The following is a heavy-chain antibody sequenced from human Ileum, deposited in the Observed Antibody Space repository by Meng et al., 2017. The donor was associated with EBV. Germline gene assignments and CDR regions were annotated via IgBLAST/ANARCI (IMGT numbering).Heavy chain of an antibody. CDR3: ARGYGSGRDYFDY. Sequence: LKEAGPGLVRRSGTLSLTVAVSGGSISSSNWWNWVRQPPGKGLEWIGEIYYSGSTTYNPSLKSRVTISVDKSKNLFSLKLSSVTAADTAVYYCARGYGSGRDYFDYWGQGTLVTVSS. CDR2: IYYSGST. V-gene: IGHV4-4*02. CDR1: GGSISSSNW. J-gene: IGHJ4*02. D-gene: IGHD3-10*01.